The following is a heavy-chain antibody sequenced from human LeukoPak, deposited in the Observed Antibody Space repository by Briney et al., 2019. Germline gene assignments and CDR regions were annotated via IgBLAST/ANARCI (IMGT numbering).Heavy chain of an antibody. J-gene: IGHJ4*02. Sequence: GRSLRLSCAASGFTFSSYGMHWVRQAPGKGLEWVAFIRYDGSNKNYADSVKGRFTISRDNSKNTLYLQMNSLRPEDTAVYYCATNVVPAGGFDYWGQGTLVTVSS. CDR3: ATNVVPAGGFDY. CDR1: GFTFSSYG. D-gene: IGHD2-2*01. CDR2: IRYDGSNK. V-gene: IGHV3-30*02.